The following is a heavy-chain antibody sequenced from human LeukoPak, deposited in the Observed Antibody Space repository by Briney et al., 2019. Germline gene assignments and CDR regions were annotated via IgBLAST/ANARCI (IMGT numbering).Heavy chain of an antibody. CDR1: GYSFTSYW. D-gene: IGHD3-22*01. CDR3: ARPYYYDSSGYLGSWYFDY. CDR2: IYPGDSDT. V-gene: IGHV5-51*01. J-gene: IGHJ4*02. Sequence: GGSLKISCKGSGYSFTSYWIGWVRQMPGKGLEWMGIIYPGDSDTRYSPSFQGQVTISADKSISTAYLQWSSLKGSDTAMYYCARPYYYDSSGYLGSWYFDYWGQGTLVTVSS.